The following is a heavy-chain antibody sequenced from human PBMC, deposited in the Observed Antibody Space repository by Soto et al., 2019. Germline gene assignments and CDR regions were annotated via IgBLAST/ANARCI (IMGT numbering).Heavy chain of an antibody. CDR2: MYHSGTF. CDR3: ARAQFYSGSVNYNNLMFDA. J-gene: IGHJ5*02. D-gene: IGHD3-10*01. Sequence: PSETLSLTCAVSGGSIGGVGYSWSWLRQPQGGGLEWIGYMYHSGTFLKSPSLKTRLTMSLDMSKNQFSLTLNSMTAADTAVYYCARAQFYSGSVNYNNLMFDAWGQGIQVTVSS. CDR1: GGSIGGVGYS. V-gene: IGHV4-30-2*01.